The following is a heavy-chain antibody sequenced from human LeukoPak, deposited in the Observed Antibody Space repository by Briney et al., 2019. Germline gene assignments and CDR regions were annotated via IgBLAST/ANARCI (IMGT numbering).Heavy chain of an antibody. D-gene: IGHD1-26*01. CDR2: TYYRSKWYN. Sequence: SQTLSLTCAISGDSVSSNSAAWNWIRQSPSRGLEWLGRTYYRSKWYNDYAVSVKSRITINPDTSKNQFSLQLNSVTPEDTAVYYCAREELEWELPQYYFDYWGQGTLVTVSS. J-gene: IGHJ4*02. CDR1: GDSVSSNSAA. CDR3: AREELEWELPQYYFDY. V-gene: IGHV6-1*01.